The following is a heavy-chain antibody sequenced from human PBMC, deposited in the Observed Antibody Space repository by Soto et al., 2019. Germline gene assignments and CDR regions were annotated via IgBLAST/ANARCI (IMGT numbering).Heavy chain of an antibody. V-gene: IGHV4-30-4*01. Sequence: SETLSLTCTVSGGSISSGDYYWSWIRQPPGKGLEWIGYIYYSGSTYYNPSLKSRVTISVDTSKNQFSLKLSSVTAADTAVYYCARARLGYCSGGSCPGPNYYYYGMDVWGQGTTVTV. CDR1: GGSISSGDYY. CDR3: ARARLGYCSGGSCPGPNYYYYGMDV. CDR2: IYYSGST. J-gene: IGHJ6*02. D-gene: IGHD2-15*01.